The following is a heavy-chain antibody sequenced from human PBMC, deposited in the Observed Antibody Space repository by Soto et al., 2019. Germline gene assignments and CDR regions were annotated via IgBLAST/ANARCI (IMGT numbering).Heavy chain of an antibody. Sequence: QVQLVESGGGVVQPGRSLRLSCETSGFSFSVYGMHWVRQAPGKGLEWVAVIWYDASKQFYAASVEGRFTISRDNSKAIVYLQMNSLRSEDTAVYYCAAWAEGATEVHWGQGTLVTVSS. CDR1: GFSFSVYG. V-gene: IGHV3-33*01. J-gene: IGHJ4*02. D-gene: IGHD2-15*01. CDR3: AAWAEGATEVH. CDR2: IWYDASKQ.